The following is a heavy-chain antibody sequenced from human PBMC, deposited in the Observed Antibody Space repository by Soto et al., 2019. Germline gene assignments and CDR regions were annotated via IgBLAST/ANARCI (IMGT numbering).Heavy chain of an antibody. Sequence: GGSLRLSCAASGFTFISYSMNWVLQAPWKGLEWVSSISSSSSYIYYADSVKGRFTISRDNAKNSLYLQMNSLRAEDTAVYYCARDLFTWARRRTGLDPWGQGTLVTVSS. V-gene: IGHV3-21*01. D-gene: IGHD7-27*01. CDR1: GFTFISYS. CDR3: ARDLFTWARRRTGLDP. CDR2: ISSSSSYI. J-gene: IGHJ5*02.